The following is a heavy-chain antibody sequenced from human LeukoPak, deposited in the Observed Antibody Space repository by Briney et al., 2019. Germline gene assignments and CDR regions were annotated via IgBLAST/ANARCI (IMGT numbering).Heavy chain of an antibody. CDR3: ARAFFDFWRGKNDRGFDP. CDR1: GYTFTSYY. D-gene: IGHD3-3*01. V-gene: IGHV1-46*01. Sequence: GASVKVSCKASGYTFTSYYMHWVRQAPGQGLEWMGIINPSGGSTSYAQKFQGRVTMTRDMSTSTVYMELSSLRSEDTAVYYCARAFFDFWRGKNDRGFDPWGQGTLVTVSS. CDR2: INPSGGST. J-gene: IGHJ5*02.